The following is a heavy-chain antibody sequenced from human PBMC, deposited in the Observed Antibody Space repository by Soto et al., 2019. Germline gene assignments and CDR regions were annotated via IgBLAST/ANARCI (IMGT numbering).Heavy chain of an antibody. D-gene: IGHD3-9*01. V-gene: IGHV4-38-2*01. CDR1: GYSISSGYY. CDR2: IYHSGST. J-gene: IGHJ4*02. Sequence: SETLSLTCAVSGYSISSGYYWGWIRQPPGKGLEWIGSIYHSGSTYYNPSLKSRVTISVDTSKNQFSLKLSSVTAADTAVYYCARVGDTLTGYADYWGQGTLVTVSS. CDR3: ARVGDTLTGYADY.